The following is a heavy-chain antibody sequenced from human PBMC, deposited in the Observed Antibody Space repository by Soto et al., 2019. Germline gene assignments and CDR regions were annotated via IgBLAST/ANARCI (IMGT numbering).Heavy chain of an antibody. CDR1: GFSFSTYG. V-gene: IGHV3-30*03. D-gene: IGHD2-21*02. Sequence: PGGSLRLSCAASGFSFSTYGMHWVRQAPGKGLEWVAFISNDGSNKYYADSVKGRFTISRDNSKNTIYLQANSLRAEDTAVYYCAREPYGDSQYFDYWGQGTPVTSPQ. CDR2: ISNDGSNK. J-gene: IGHJ4*02. CDR3: AREPYGDSQYFDY.